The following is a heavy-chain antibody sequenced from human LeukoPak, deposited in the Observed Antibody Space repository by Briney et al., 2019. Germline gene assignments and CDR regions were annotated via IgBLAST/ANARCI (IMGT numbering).Heavy chain of an antibody. D-gene: IGHD6-6*01. Sequence: ASVKVSCKASGYTFTSYYMHWVRQAPGQGLEWMGIINPSGGSTSHAQKFQGRVTMTRDTSTSTVYMELSSLRSEDTAVYYCARTVAARPYFDYWGQGTLVTVSS. CDR2: INPSGGST. J-gene: IGHJ4*02. CDR3: ARTVAARPYFDY. V-gene: IGHV1-46*01. CDR1: GYTFTSYY.